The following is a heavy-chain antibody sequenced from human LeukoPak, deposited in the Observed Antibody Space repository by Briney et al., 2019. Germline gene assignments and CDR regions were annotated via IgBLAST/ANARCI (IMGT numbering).Heavy chain of an antibody. CDR1: GFTFSSYG. CDR3: AKGGTAYYYGSGSYYAHLDY. J-gene: IGHJ4*02. Sequence: GGSLRLSCAASGFTFSSYGMHWVRQAPGKGLEWVAFIRYDGSNKYYADSVKGRFTVSRDNSKNTLYLQMNSLRAEDTAVYYCAKGGTAYYYGSGSYYAHLDYWGQGTLVTVSS. V-gene: IGHV3-30*02. CDR2: IRYDGSNK. D-gene: IGHD3-10*01.